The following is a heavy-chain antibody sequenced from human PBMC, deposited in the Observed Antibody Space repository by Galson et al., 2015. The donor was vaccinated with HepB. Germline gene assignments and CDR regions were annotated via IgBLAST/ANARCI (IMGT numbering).Heavy chain of an antibody. Sequence: SLRLSCAASGFTFSRHGIHWVRQAPGKGLECVAMIWHDGSNQLYADSLKGRFTISRDNSKNKLYLQRNSLRAEDTAIYYCVTESLMAMVTFDLWGRGTLVTVSS. CDR1: GFTFSRHG. J-gene: IGHJ4*02. V-gene: IGHV3-33*01. D-gene: IGHD5-18*01. CDR3: VTESLMAMVTFDL. CDR2: IWHDGSNQ.